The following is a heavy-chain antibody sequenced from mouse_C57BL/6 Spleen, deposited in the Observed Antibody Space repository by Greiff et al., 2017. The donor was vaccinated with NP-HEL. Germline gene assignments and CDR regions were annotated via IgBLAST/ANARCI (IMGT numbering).Heavy chain of an antibody. CDR3: ARRWFCAMDY. CDR1: GYTFTSYW. D-gene: IGHD2-3*01. Sequence: QVQLKQPGAELVKPGASVKLSCKASGYTFTSYWMQWVKQRPGQGLEWIGEIDPSDSYTNYNQKFKGKATLTVDTSSSTAYMQLSSLTSEDSAVYYCARRWFCAMDYWGQGTSVTVSS. J-gene: IGHJ4*01. CDR2: IDPSDSYT. V-gene: IGHV1-50*01.